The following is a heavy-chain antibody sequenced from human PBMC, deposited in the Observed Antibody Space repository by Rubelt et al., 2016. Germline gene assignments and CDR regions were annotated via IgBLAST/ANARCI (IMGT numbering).Heavy chain of an antibody. D-gene: IGHD3-3*01. CDR3: ARDRQYYASWSGYFHTV. V-gene: IGHV3-74*01. CDR1: GLTFSDYG. Sequence: VQLVESGGGLVPPGGSLRLSCAASGLTFSDYGMTWVRQAPGKGLVWVSRINSDGSSTNYVDSVKGRFTISRDNAKNSLYLQMNSLRAEDTAVYYCARDRQYYASWSGYFHTVWGQGTTVTVSS. CDR2: INSDGSST. J-gene: IGHJ6*02.